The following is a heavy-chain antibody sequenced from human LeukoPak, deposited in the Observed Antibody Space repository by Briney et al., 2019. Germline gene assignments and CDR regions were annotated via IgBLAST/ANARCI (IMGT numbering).Heavy chain of an antibody. D-gene: IGHD3-3*01. V-gene: IGHV3-23*01. Sequence: GGSLRLSCAASGFTFSSYAMSWVCQAPGKGLEWVSAISGSGGSTYYADSVKGRFTISRDNSKNTLYLQMNSLRAEDTAVYYCAKDDRHRMHEFWSGYYHDAFDIWGQGTMVTVSS. CDR2: ISGSGGST. CDR3: AKDDRHRMHEFWSGYYHDAFDI. J-gene: IGHJ3*02. CDR1: GFTFSSYA.